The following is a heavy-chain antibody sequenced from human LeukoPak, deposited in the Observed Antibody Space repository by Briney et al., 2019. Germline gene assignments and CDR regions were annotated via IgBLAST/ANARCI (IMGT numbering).Heavy chain of an antibody. Sequence: GGSLRLSCAASGFTFSSYDMHWVRQATGKGLEWVSAIGTAGDTYYPGSVKGRFTISRENAKNSLYLQMNSLRAGDTAVYYCARVKRTTVRGVNIGGYYGMDVWGQGTTVTVSS. V-gene: IGHV3-13*01. J-gene: IGHJ6*02. CDR2: IGTAGDT. CDR3: ARVKRTTVRGVNIGGYYGMDV. D-gene: IGHD3-10*01. CDR1: GFTFSSYD.